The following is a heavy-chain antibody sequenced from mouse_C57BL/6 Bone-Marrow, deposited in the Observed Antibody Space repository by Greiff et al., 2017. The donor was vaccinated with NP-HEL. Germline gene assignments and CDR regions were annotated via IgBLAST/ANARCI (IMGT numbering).Heavy chain of an antibody. CDR2: INPGSGGT. D-gene: IGHD4-1*01. V-gene: IGHV1-54*01. Sequence: QVQLKQSGAELVRPGTSVKVSCKASGYAFTNYLIEWVKQRPGQGLEWIGVINPGSGGTNYNEKFKGKATLTADKSSSTAYMQLSSLTSEDSAVYFCAREVGTGTYYFDYWGQGTTLTVSS. CDR3: AREVGTGTYYFDY. J-gene: IGHJ2*01. CDR1: GYAFTNYL.